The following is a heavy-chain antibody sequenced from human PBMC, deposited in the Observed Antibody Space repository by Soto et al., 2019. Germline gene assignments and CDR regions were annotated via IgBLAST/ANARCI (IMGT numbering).Heavy chain of an antibody. D-gene: IGHD3-10*02. CDR1: GFIFSNNG. V-gene: IGHV3-30*02. Sequence: VGSLRLSCVVSGFIFSNNGMHWVRQTPGKGLEWVAFMSYDGSDTFYADSVKGRFTISRDNSKNTLFLHMSNLRAEDTAMYYCTIVRVADSALDHWGQGTLVTVSS. J-gene: IGHJ4*02. CDR2: MSYDGSDT. CDR3: TIVRVADSALDH.